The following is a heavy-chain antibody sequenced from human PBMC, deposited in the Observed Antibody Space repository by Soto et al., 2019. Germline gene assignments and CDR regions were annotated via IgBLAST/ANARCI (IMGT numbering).Heavy chain of an antibody. D-gene: IGHD6-13*01. CDR3: AKLIAAAGTCFDY. V-gene: IGHV3-23*01. J-gene: IGHJ4*02. Sequence: GGSLRLSCAASGFTFSSYAMSWVRQAPGKGLEWVSAISGSGGSTYYADSVKGRFTISRDNSRNTLYLQMNSLRAEDTAVYYCAKLIAAAGTCFDYWGQGTLVTVSS. CDR2: ISGSGGST. CDR1: GFTFSSYA.